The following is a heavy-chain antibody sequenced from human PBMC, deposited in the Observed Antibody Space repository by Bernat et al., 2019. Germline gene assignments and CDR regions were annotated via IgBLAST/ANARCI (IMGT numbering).Heavy chain of an antibody. D-gene: IGHD2-8*01. CDR3: AEDAGVYELDY. V-gene: IGHV3-30*18. J-gene: IGHJ4*02. CDR2: ISYDGSNK. CDR1: GFTFSSDG. Sequence: QVQLVESGGGLVKPGRSLRLSCAASGFTFSSDGMHWVRQAPGKGLEWVGLISYDGSNKYYADSVKGRFTISRDNCKNTLYLQMNSLRAEDTAVYYCAEDAGVYELDYWGQGTLVTVSS.